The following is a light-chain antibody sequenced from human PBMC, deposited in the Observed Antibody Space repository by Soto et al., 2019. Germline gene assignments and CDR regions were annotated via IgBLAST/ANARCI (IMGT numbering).Light chain of an antibody. V-gene: IGKV3-15*01. CDR2: VAS. J-gene: IGKJ1*01. Sequence: EMVMTQSPATLSVSPGERATLSCRASQSVSSYLAWYQQKPGQPPRLLIYVASTRAAGIPARFSGSGSGTEFTLTISSLQSEDFAVYYCQQYKDWHHRFGQGTKVEIK. CDR3: QQYKDWHHR. CDR1: QSVSSY.